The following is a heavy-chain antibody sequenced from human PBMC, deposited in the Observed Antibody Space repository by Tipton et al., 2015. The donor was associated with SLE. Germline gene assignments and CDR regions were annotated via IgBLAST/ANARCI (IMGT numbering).Heavy chain of an antibody. Sequence: TLSLTCTVSGGSISSYYWSWIRQPAGKGLEWIGRIYTSGGTHYNPSLKSRVTMSVDTSKNQFSLKLSSVTAADTAVYYCARLGDYGAFDSWGQGKMVTVSS. D-gene: IGHD4-17*01. CDR3: ARLGDYGAFDS. CDR2: IYTSGGT. V-gene: IGHV4-4*07. J-gene: IGHJ3*02. CDR1: GGSISSYY.